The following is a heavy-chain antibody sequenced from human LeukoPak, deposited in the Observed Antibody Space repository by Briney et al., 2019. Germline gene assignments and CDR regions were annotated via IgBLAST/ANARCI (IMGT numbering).Heavy chain of an antibody. CDR2: IKPDGRDT. Sequence: GGSLRLSCAASGFTFSSYSMSWVRQAPGKGLEWVATIKPDGRDTYYVDSVKGRFTISRDNAKNSLYLQMNSLRAEDTAVYYCARRFGAARDDYMDVWGKGTTVTVSS. CDR3: ARRFGAARDDYMDV. CDR1: GFTFSSYS. D-gene: IGHD3-16*01. V-gene: IGHV3-7*01. J-gene: IGHJ6*03.